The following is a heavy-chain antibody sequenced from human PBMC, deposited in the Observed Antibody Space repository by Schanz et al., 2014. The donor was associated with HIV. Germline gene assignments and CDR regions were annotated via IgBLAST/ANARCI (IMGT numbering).Heavy chain of an antibody. CDR3: AKAKGSYSATTFYFDF. D-gene: IGHD1-26*01. Sequence: EVQLVESGGGLVEPGGSLRLSCEASGFSFSSFSMNWVRQAPGKGLEWLSTLSGSGDRTYYADSVKGRFTISRDNSKNTLSLHMNSLRVEDTAVYYCAKAKGSYSATTFYFDFWGQGTLVTVSS. CDR2: LSGSGDRT. CDR1: GFSFSSFS. J-gene: IGHJ4*02. V-gene: IGHV3-23*04.